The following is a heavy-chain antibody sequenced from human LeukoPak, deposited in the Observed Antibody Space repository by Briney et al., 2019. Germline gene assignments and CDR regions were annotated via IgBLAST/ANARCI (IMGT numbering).Heavy chain of an antibody. D-gene: IGHD5-18*01. CDR2: IYTSGSP. J-gene: IGHJ4*02. CDR3: ASGWTYSYPDY. Sequence: SETLSLTCTVSGGSISSYYWSWIRQPAGKGLEWIGRIYTSGSPNYSPSLKSRVNISLDKSRSQVSLKMTSVTAADTAVYYCASGWTYSYPDYWGQGTLVTVSS. CDR1: GGSISSYY. V-gene: IGHV4-4*07.